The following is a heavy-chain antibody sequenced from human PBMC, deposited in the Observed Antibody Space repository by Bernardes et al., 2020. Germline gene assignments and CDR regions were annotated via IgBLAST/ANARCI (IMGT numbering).Heavy chain of an antibody. V-gene: IGHV3-48*03. Sequence: GGSLRLSCAASGFTFSSYEMNWVRQAPGKGLEWVSYISSSGSTIYYADSVKGRFTISRDNAKNSLYLQMNSLRAEDTAVYYCAREADEADYFDYWGQGTLVTVSS. CDR1: GFTFSSYE. J-gene: IGHJ4*02. CDR2: ISSSGSTI. D-gene: IGHD2-15*01. CDR3: AREADEADYFDY.